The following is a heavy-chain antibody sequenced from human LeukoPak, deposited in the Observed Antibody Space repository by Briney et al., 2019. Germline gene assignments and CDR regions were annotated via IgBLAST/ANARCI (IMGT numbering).Heavy chain of an antibody. J-gene: IGHJ6*02. V-gene: IGHV3-23*01. CDR1: GFTFSSYA. CDR3: AKGQWLETYYYYGMDV. D-gene: IGHD6-19*01. Sequence: PGGSLRLSCAASGFTFSSYAMSWVRQAPGKGLEWVSAISGSGGSTYYADSVKGRFTISRDNSKNTLYLQMNSLRAEDTAVYYCAKGQWLETYYYYGMDVWGQGTTVTVSS. CDR2: ISGSGGST.